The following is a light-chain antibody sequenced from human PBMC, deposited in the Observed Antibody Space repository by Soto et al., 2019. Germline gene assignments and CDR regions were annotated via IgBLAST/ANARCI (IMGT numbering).Light chain of an antibody. Sequence: EIVLTQSPGSLSLSPGERATRSCRASQSVSSSYLAWYQQKPGQAPRHLIYGAFSRATGIPDRFSGTGSGTDFTLTISRLGPEDFAVYSSQQYGSSPLTVGGGPKVDSK. CDR3: QQYGSSPLT. V-gene: IGKV3-20*01. J-gene: IGKJ4*01. CDR1: QSVSSSY. CDR2: GAF.